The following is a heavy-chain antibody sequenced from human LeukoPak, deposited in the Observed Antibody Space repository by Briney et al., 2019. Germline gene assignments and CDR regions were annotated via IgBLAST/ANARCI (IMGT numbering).Heavy chain of an antibody. CDR3: ARGSSGYDAFDI. CDR2: IYYSGNT. D-gene: IGHD5-12*01. V-gene: IGHV4-59*01. Sequence: PSETLSLTCTVSGGSISSYYWSWIRQPPGKGLEWIGYIYYSGNTNYNPSLKSRVTISVDTSKNQFSLKLSSVTAADTAVYYCARGSSGYDAFDIWGQGTMVTVSS. J-gene: IGHJ3*02. CDR1: GGSISSYY.